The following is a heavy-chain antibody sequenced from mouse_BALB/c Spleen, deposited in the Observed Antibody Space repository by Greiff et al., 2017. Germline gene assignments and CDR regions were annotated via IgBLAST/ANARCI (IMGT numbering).Heavy chain of an antibody. V-gene: IGHV5-12-2*01. D-gene: IGHD2-4*01. CDR3: ARHDYEGAMDY. CDR2: ISNGGGST. J-gene: IGHJ4*01. Sequence: EVMLVESGGCLVQPGGSLKLSCAASGFTFSSYTMSWVRQTPEKRLEWVAYISNGGGSTYYPDTVKGRFTISRDNAKNTLYLQMSSLKSEDTAMYYCARHDYEGAMDYWGQGTSVTVSS. CDR1: GFTFSSYT.